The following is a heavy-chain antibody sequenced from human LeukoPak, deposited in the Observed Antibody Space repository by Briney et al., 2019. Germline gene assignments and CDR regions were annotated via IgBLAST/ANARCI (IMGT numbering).Heavy chain of an antibody. D-gene: IGHD6-19*01. J-gene: IGHJ4*02. CDR3: ARDQWLDY. CDR1: VFTFSGYI. V-gene: IGHV3-48*01. Sequence: GGSLRLSCAASVFTFSGYIINWVRQAPGKGLEWVSFIGTSGNTIYYADSVKGRFTVSRDNAKNSLFLQMNSLRAEDTAVYYCARDQWLDYWGQGTLVTVSS. CDR2: IGTSGNTI.